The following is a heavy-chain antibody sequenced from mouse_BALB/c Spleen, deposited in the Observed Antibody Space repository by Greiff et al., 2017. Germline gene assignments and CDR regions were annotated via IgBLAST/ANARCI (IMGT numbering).Heavy chain of an antibody. CDR2: ISDGGSYT. Sequence: DVKLVESGGGLVKPGGSLKLSCAASGFTFSDYYMYWVRQTPEKRLEWVATISDGGSYTYYPDSVKGRFTISRDNAKNNLYLQMSSLKSEDTAMYYCATYGPYYFDYWGQGTTLTVSS. V-gene: IGHV5-4*02. D-gene: IGHD1-1*01. CDR1: GFTFSDYY. CDR3: ATYGPYYFDY. J-gene: IGHJ2*01.